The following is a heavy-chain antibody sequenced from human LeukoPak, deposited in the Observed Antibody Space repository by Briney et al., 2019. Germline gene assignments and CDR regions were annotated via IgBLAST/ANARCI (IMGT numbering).Heavy chain of an antibody. CDR1: GGSFSGYY. D-gene: IGHD3-10*01. CDR3: ARLGSVGYYNYQYMDI. J-gene: IGHJ6*03. Sequence: SETLSLTCAVYGGSFSGYYWSWIRQPPGKGLEWIGEINDIGNTNYDPSLRSRVTISVDTSKNQFSLSFTSATAADTAVYFCARLGSVGYYNYQYMDIWGNGTTVTVSS. V-gene: IGHV4-34*01. CDR2: INDIGNT.